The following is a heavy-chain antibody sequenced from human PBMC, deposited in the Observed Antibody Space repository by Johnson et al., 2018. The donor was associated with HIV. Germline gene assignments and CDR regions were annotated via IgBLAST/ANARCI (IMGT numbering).Heavy chain of an antibody. J-gene: IGHJ3*02. CDR2: ISWNSGSI. V-gene: IGHV3-9*01. CDR3: SRCYYDSGGYADAFDI. CDR1: GFTFDDYA. D-gene: IGHD3-22*01. Sequence: VQLVESGGGLVQPGRSLRLSCAASGFTFDDYAMHWVRQAPGKGLEWVSGISWNSGSIGYADSVKGRFTISRDNAKNSLYLQMNSLRAEDTDVYYCSRCYYDSGGYADAFDIWGQGTMVTVSS.